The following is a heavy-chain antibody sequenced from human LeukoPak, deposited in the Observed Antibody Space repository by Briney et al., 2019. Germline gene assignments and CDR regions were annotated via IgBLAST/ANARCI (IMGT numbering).Heavy chain of an antibody. CDR1: GCSFTSHY. CDR2: INPSGSST. J-gene: IGHJ5*02. D-gene: IGHD3-16*02. CDR3: ARDNSVGDIAWWFDP. Sequence: ASVKVSCKASGCSFTSHYMHWVRQAPGQGLEWLGLINPSGSSTLYAQKFQGRVTMTRDMSTTTDYMELSSLRSEDTAVYYCARDNSVGDIAWWFDPWGQGTLVTVSS. V-gene: IGHV1-46*01.